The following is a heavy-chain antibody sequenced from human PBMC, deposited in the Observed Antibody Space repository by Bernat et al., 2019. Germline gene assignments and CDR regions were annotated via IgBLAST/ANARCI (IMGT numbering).Heavy chain of an antibody. CDR1: GGSISSSSYY. V-gene: IGHV4-39*01. J-gene: IGHJ4*02. CDR2: IYYSASS. CDR3: ASRIAAAGLGY. Sequence: QLQLQESGAGLVKPSETLSLTCTVSGGSISSSSYYWGWIRQPPGQGLEWVGSIYYSASSYYNPSLKIRVTVSVYKYKIQLSLRLSSVPAADTAVYASASRIAAAGLGYWGQGTLVTVSS. D-gene: IGHD6-13*01.